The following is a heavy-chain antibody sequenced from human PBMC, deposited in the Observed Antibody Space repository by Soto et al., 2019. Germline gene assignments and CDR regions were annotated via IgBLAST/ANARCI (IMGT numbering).Heavy chain of an antibody. CDR1: GFTFSSYG. CDR2: ISYDGSNK. J-gene: IGHJ6*02. V-gene: IGHV3-30*18. D-gene: IGHD3-3*01. Sequence: QSGGSLRLSCAASGFTFSSYGMHWVRQAPGKGLEWVAVISYDGSNKYYADSVKGRFTISRDNSKNTLYLQMNSLRAEDTAVYYCAKDAGYYDFWSGYYAYYGMDVWGHGTTVTV. CDR3: AKDAGYYDFWSGYYAYYGMDV.